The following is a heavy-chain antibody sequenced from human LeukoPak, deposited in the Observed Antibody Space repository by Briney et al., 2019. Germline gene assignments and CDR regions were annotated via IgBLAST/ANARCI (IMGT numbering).Heavy chain of an antibody. CDR2: ISSSSSYI. CDR1: GFTFSSYS. CDR3: ARDSITIFGVVIEGNWFDP. D-gene: IGHD3-3*01. J-gene: IGHJ5*02. Sequence: KPGGSLRLSCAASGFTFSSYSMNWVRQAPGKGLEWVSSISSSSSYIYYADSVKGRFTISRDNAKNSLYLQMNSLRAEDTAVYYCARDSITIFGVVIEGNWFDPWGQGTLVTVSS. V-gene: IGHV3-21*01.